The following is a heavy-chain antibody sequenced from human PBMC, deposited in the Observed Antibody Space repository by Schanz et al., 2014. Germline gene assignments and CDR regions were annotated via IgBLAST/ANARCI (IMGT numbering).Heavy chain of an antibody. CDR3: ARGNPYCSSTSCSGLDAYDV. CDR2: ISAYNGHT. J-gene: IGHJ3*01. CDR1: GYTFTSYG. D-gene: IGHD2-2*01. V-gene: IGHV1-18*01. Sequence: QGQLVQSGAEVKKPGASVKVSCKASGYTFTSYGITWVRQAPGQGLEWMGWISAYNGHTTYAQKFQGRVTMTANTSTSTAYMELRDVRYDVTAMYYCARGNPYCSSTSCSGLDAYDVWGQGTLVTVSS.